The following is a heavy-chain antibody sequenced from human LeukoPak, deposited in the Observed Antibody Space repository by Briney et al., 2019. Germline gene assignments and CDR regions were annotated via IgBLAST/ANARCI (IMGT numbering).Heavy chain of an antibody. V-gene: IGHV3-7*01. CDR2: IKQDGSEK. Sequence: PGGSLRLSCAASGFTFSSYWMSWVRQAPGKGLEWVANIKQDGSEKYYVDSVKGRFTISRDNAKNSLYLHMTSLTAEDTAVYYCAKDQSSRPWAEYFQHWGQGTLVTVSS. CDR3: AKDQSSRPWAEYFQH. CDR1: GFTFSSYW. J-gene: IGHJ1*01. D-gene: IGHD6-13*01.